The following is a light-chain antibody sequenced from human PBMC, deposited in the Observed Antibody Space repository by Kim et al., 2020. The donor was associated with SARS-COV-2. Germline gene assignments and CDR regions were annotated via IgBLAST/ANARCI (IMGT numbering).Light chain of an antibody. CDR3: QQYNNWLWT. CDR1: QSVSSN. CDR2: GAS. J-gene: IGKJ1*01. Sequence: VSPGERATLPCRASQSVSSNLAWYPQKPGQAPRLLIYGASTRATGIPARLSGSGSGTEFTLTISSLQSEDFAVYYCQQYNNWLWTFGQGTKVEIK. V-gene: IGKV3-15*01.